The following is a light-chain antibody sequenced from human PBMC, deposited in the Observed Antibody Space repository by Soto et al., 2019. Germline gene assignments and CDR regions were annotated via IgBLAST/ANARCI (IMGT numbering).Light chain of an antibody. CDR1: QTVSSSH. Sequence: EIVLTQSPGTLSLSPGERATLSCRASQTVSSSHLAWYQQKPGQAPNLLICGASSRATGIPDRFSGSGSGTDFTLTISRLEPEDFAVYYCQHYGSSPRTFGGGTKVDIK. V-gene: IGKV3-20*01. J-gene: IGKJ4*01. CDR3: QHYGSSPRT. CDR2: GAS.